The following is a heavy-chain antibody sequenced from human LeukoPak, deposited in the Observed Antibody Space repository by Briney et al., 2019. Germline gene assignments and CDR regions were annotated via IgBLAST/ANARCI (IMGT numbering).Heavy chain of an antibody. J-gene: IGHJ4*02. CDR2: ISAYNGNT. CDR1: GYTFTSYG. D-gene: IGHD3-22*01. Sequence: GASVKVSCKASGYTFTSYGISWVRQAPGQGLECMGWISAYNGNTNYAQKLQGRVTMTTDTSTSTAYMELRSLRSDDTAVYYCARDPRYYYDSSHFDYWGQGTLVTVSS. CDR3: ARDPRYYYDSSHFDY. V-gene: IGHV1-18*01.